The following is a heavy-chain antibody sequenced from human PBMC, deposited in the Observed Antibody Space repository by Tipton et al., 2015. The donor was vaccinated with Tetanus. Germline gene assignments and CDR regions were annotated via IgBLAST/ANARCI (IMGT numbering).Heavy chain of an antibody. CDR2: ISALEGT. D-gene: IGHD3-10*01. V-gene: IGHV4-34*01. CDR1: GGSFSSYY. J-gene: IGHJ4*02. CDR3: GRFGKHSGPGSYFDA. Sequence: LRLSCTVYGGSFSSYYWTWIRQSPGQGLEWIGDISALEGTNYNPSLKSRVTMSVGTSTNQFSLILRSMTAADAAVYYCGRFGKHSGPGSYFDAWGQGTLFTVSS.